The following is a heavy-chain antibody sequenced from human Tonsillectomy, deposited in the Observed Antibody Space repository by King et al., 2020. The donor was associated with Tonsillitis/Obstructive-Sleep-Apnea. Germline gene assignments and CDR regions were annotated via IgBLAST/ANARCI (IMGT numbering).Heavy chain of an antibody. D-gene: IGHD4-23*01. Sequence: VQLVESGGGVVQPGRSLRLSCAASGFTFSSYGMHWVRQAPGKGLEWVAVISYDGSNKYYADSVKGRFTISRDNSKNTLYLQMNSLGAEDTAMYYCAKDFSLRLRWANFDYWGQGTLVTVSS. CDR3: AKDFSLRLRWANFDY. V-gene: IGHV3-30*18. CDR2: ISYDGSNK. CDR1: GFTFSSYG. J-gene: IGHJ4*02.